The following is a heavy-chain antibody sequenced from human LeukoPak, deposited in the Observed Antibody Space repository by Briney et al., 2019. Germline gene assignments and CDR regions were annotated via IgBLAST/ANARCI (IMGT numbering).Heavy chain of an antibody. Sequence: PSETLSLTCTVSGGSISSSSYYWGWIRQPPGKGLEWIGNIYYSGSTYYNPSLKSRVTISVDTSKNQFSLKLNSVTVADTAVYYCASSLRAKPEQWLVSFDYWGQGTLVTVSS. D-gene: IGHD6-19*01. CDR2: IYYSGST. CDR1: GGSISSSSYY. J-gene: IGHJ4*02. CDR3: ASSLRAKPEQWLVSFDY. V-gene: IGHV4-39*01.